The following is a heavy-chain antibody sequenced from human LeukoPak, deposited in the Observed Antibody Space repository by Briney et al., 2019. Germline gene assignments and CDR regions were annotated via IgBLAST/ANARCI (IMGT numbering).Heavy chain of an antibody. V-gene: IGHV3-23*01. D-gene: IGHD2-15*01. J-gene: IGHJ5*02. Sequence: GGSLRLSCAASGFTFTSYAMSWVRQAPGKGLEWVSAISGSGGSTYYADSVKGRFTISRDNSKNTLYLQMNSLRAEDTAVYYCAKDPRVVVAATLAWGQGTLVTVSS. CDR1: GFTFTSYA. CDR3: AKDPRVVVAATLA. CDR2: ISGSGGST.